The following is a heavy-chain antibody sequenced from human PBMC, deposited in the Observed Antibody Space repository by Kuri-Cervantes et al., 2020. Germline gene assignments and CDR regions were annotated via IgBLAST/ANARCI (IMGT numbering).Heavy chain of an antibody. D-gene: IGHD2-15*01. CDR3: ARDLSCSGGSCYSGTLRRSADWFDP. CDR1: GYTLASFG. J-gene: IGHJ5*02. V-gene: IGHV1-18*01. CDR2: VSAYNGDT. Sequence: ASVKVSCKASGYTLASFGISWVRQAPGQGLEWMGWVSAYNGDTKYAPKLQGRVTMTTDTSTSTAYMELSSLRSEDTAVYYCARDLSCSGGSCYSGTLRRSADWFDPWGQGTLVTVSS.